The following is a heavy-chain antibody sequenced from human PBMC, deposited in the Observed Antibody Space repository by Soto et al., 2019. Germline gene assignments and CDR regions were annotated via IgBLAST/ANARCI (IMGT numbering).Heavy chain of an antibody. Sequence: SETLSLTCTVSGGSIISSSYYWGWIRHPPGQGLDWIGSIYYSGSSYYTPSLKSRVTISVDTSKNQFSLKLRSVTAADTAVYYCVRDGTKTLRDWFDPWGQGISVTVSS. CDR3: VRDGTKTLRDWFDP. CDR1: GGSIISSSYY. D-gene: IGHD1-1*01. J-gene: IGHJ5*02. V-gene: IGHV4-39*07. CDR2: IYYSGSS.